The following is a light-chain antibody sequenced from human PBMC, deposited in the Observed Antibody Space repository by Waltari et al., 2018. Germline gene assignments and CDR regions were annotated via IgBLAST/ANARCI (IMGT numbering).Light chain of an antibody. CDR2: DVS. CDR3: SSYRSDSTLV. J-gene: IGLJ3*02. Sequence: QSALTQPASVSGSPGQSITISCTGTSRDVGGCKYVSWYQQHPGKAPKLMIYDVSNRPSGVSDRFSGSKSGNTASLTISGLQAEDEADYYCSSYRSDSTLVFGGGTQLTVL. CDR1: SRDVGGCKY. V-gene: IGLV2-14*03.